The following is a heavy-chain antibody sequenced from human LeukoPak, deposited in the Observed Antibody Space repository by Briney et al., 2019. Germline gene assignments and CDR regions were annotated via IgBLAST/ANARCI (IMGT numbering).Heavy chain of an antibody. CDR3: ARTRYYYNSRSYGAPYYFDY. CDR1: GVSISSYY. J-gene: IGHJ4*02. D-gene: IGHD3-10*01. V-gene: IGHV4-59*08. CDR2: IYYSGST. Sequence: SETLSLTCTVSGVSISSYYWSWIRQPPGKGLEWIGYIYYSGSTDYNPSLKRRVTISVDTSKNQFSLKLSSVTAADTAVYYCARTRYYYNSRSYGAPYYFDYWGQGTLVTVSS.